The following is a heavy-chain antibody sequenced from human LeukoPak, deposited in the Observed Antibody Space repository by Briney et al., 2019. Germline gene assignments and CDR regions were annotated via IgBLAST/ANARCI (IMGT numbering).Heavy chain of an antibody. CDR1: GGSISSGGYS. CDR3: ARGLNTDKIDY. CDR2: FHHGGSP. J-gene: IGHJ4*02. D-gene: IGHD4-17*01. V-gene: IGHV4-30-2*05. Sequence: PSETLSLTCAVSGGSISSGGYSWSWIRQPPGKGLEWIGRFHHGGSPSYNPSLQSRVTISADTSKNQFSLNLRSVTDADTAVYYCARGLNTDKIDYWGQGTLVTVSS.